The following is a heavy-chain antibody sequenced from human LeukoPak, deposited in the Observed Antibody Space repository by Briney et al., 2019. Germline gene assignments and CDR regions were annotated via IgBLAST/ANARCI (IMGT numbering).Heavy chain of an antibody. CDR1: GFSFGSSW. CDR3: ARDLAYSRLDY. Sequence: PGGSLRLSCAASGFSFGSSWMDWVRQAPGEGLEWVASINPDGSEKYSVDSVEGRFTISRDNAKNLLYLQVNSLRVEDTAFYYCARDLAYSRLDYWGQGMLVTVSS. CDR2: INPDGSEK. J-gene: IGHJ4*02. D-gene: IGHD5-18*01. V-gene: IGHV3-7*01.